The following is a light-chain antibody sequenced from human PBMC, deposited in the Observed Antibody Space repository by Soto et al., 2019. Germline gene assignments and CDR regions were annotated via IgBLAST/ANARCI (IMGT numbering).Light chain of an antibody. CDR3: LQHDSYPWT. CDR2: DAS. Sequence: DIQMTHSPSTLSGSVGDRVTITCRASQTISSWLAWYQQKPGKAPKLLIYDASSLESGVPSRFSGSGSGTEFTLTISNLQPEDSATYYCLQHDSYPWTFGQGTKVDI. CDR1: QTISSW. J-gene: IGKJ1*01. V-gene: IGKV1-5*01.